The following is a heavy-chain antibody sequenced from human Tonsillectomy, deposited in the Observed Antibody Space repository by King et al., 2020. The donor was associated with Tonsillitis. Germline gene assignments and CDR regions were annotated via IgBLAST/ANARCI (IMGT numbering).Heavy chain of an antibody. Sequence: VQLVESGAEVKKPGESLKISCKGSRFSFTSYWIVWVRQMPGKGLEWMGIIYPGESDARYSPSFQDHVTLSADKSISTAYLQWSSLKASDTAMYYCARGRKDYYFDTSGYSWFYFDYWGQGTLVSVSS. CDR2: IYPGESDA. CDR3: ARGRKDYYFDTSGYSWFYFDY. J-gene: IGHJ4*02. CDR1: RFSFTSYW. D-gene: IGHD3-22*01. V-gene: IGHV5-51*01.